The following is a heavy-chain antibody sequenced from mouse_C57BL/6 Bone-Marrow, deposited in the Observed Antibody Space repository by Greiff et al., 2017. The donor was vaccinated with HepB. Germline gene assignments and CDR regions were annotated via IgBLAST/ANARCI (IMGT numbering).Heavy chain of an antibody. V-gene: IGHV1-18*01. CDR2: INPNNGGT. CDR1: GYTFTDYN. J-gene: IGHJ2*01. D-gene: IGHD1-1*01. CDR3: ARGDYYGSSYEYYFDY. Sequence: VQLQQSGPELVKPGASVKIPCKASGYTFTDYNMDWVKQSHGKSLEWIGDINPNNGGTIYNHKFKGKATLTVDKSSITAYMELRSLTSEDTAVYYCARGDYYGSSYEYYFDYWGQGTTLTVSS.